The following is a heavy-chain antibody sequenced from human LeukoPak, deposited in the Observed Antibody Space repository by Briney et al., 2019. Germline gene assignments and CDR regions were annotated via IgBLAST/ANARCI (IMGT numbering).Heavy chain of an antibody. CDR1: GYTFTSYD. Sequence: ASVKVSCKASGYTFTSYDINWVRQATGQGLEWMGWMNPNSGNTGYAQKFQGRVTITRNTSISTAYMELSSLRSEDTAVYYCARDRGGSYYYYYYYMDVWGKGTTVTVSS. D-gene: IGHD1-26*01. V-gene: IGHV1-8*03. CDR2: MNPNSGNT. CDR3: ARDRGGSYYYYYYYMDV. J-gene: IGHJ6*03.